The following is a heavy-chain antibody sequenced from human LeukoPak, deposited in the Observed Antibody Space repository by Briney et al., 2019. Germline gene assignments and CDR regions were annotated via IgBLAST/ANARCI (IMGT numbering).Heavy chain of an antibody. CDR1: GFTFSSYG. CDR3: AKGGGVTIFGVVIDAGY. Sequence: PGRSLRLSCAASGFTFSSYGMHWVRQAPGKGLEWVAVISYDGSNKYYADSVKGRFTISRDNSKNTLYLQMNSLRAEDTAVYYCAKGGGVTIFGVVIDAGYWGQGTLVTVSS. D-gene: IGHD3-3*01. CDR2: ISYDGSNK. J-gene: IGHJ4*02. V-gene: IGHV3-30*18.